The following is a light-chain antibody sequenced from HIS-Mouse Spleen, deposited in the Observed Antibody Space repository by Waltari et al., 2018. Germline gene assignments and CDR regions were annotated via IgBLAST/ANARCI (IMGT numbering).Light chain of an antibody. V-gene: IGLV2-14*03. Sequence: QSALTQPASVSGSPGQSITISCTGTSSDVGGYNYVSWYQHHPGKAPKPMIYDVSNRPSGVSNRFSGSKSGNTASLTISGLQAEDEADYYCSSYTSSSTHVVFGGGTKLTVL. CDR2: DVS. J-gene: IGLJ2*01. CDR1: SSDVGGYNY. CDR3: SSYTSSSTHVV.